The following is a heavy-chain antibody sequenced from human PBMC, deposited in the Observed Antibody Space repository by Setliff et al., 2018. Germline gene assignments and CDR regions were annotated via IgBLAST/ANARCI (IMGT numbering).Heavy chain of an antibody. V-gene: IGHV3-33*08. J-gene: IGHJ4*02. D-gene: IGHD2-15*01. CDR3: ARTCSGSGCYAGLES. CDR1: GFTFSNYR. Sequence: GGSLRLSCAASGFTFSNYRMHWVRQAPGKGLEWVAVIWHDGGNKYRADSVKGRFTISRDNSKNTLYLQMNSLRPEDTAVYYCARTCSGSGCYAGLESWGQGTPVTVSS. CDR2: IWHDGGNK.